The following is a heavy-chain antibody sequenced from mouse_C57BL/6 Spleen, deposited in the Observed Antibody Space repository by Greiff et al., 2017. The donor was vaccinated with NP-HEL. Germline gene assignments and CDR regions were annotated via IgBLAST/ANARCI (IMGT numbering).Heavy chain of an antibody. J-gene: IGHJ2*01. CDR2: FYPGSGSI. V-gene: IGHV1-62-2*01. D-gene: IGHD2-3*01. CDR1: GYTFTEYT. CDR3: ARHDDRALPDDGYYDY. Sequence: QVQLQQSGAELVKPGASVKLSCKASGYTFTEYTIHWVKQRSGQGLEWIGWFYPGSGSIKYNEKFKDKATLTADKSSSTVYMELSRLTSEDSAVYFCARHDDRALPDDGYYDYWGQGTTLTVSS.